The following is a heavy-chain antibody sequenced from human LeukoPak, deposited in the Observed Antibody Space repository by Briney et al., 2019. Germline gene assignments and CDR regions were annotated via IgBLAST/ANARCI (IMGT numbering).Heavy chain of an antibody. CDR3: AKFLSTGLNSNWFDP. CDR2: ISAYNGNT. V-gene: IGHV1-18*01. Sequence: HVASVKVSCKASGYTFTSYGISWVRQAPGQGLEWMGWISAYNGNTNYAQKLQGRVTMTTDTSTSTAYMELRSLRSDDTAVYYCAKFLSTGLNSNWFDPWGQGTLVTVSS. D-gene: IGHD2-2*01. J-gene: IGHJ5*02. CDR1: GYTFTSYG.